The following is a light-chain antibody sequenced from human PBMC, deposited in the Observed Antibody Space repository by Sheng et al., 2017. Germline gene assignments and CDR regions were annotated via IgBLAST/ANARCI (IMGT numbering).Light chain of an antibody. CDR3: QSYDTSRSGNVV. CDR1: SSNIGAGYN. J-gene: IGLJ2*01. Sequence: QSVLTQPPSMSGAPGQRVTISCTGSSSNIGAGYNVHWYQHLPGTAPKLLIYDSRNRPSGVPDRFSGSKSGTSASLAITDLQAEDEADYYCQSYDTSRSGNVVFGGGTKVTVL. V-gene: IGLV1-40*01. CDR2: DSR.